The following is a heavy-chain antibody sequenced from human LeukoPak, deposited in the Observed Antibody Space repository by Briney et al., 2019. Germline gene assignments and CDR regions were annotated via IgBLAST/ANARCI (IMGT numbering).Heavy chain of an antibody. J-gene: IGHJ4*02. V-gene: IGHV4-31*03. CDR3: ARTDRSGYYGDF. Sequence: PSETLSLTCTVSGGSISSGGNYWSWIRRHPGKGLEWIGYIYYSGRTFYNPSLKSRVTISVATFRNQFSLMLTSVTAADTAVYYCARTDRSGYYGDFWGQGTLVTVSS. CDR1: GGSISSGGNY. D-gene: IGHD3-22*01. CDR2: IYYSGRT.